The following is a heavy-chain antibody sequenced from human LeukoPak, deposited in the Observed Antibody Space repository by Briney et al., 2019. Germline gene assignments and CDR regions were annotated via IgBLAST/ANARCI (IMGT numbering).Heavy chain of an antibody. D-gene: IGHD3-10*01. Sequence: GGSLRLACAASGFTFSSYAMHWVRQAPGKGLEWVAVISYDGSNKDYADSVKGRFTISRDSSKNTLFLQMNSLRAEDTAVYYCARAPVWFGEWFFDYWGQGTLVTVSS. CDR1: GFTFSSYA. V-gene: IGHV3-30-3*01. CDR2: ISYDGSNK. CDR3: ARAPVWFGEWFFDY. J-gene: IGHJ4*02.